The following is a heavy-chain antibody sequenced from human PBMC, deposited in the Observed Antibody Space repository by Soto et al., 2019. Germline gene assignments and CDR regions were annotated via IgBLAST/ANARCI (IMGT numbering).Heavy chain of an antibody. D-gene: IGHD3-3*01. V-gene: IGHV3-11*06. Sequence: QVQLVQSGGGLVETGGSLRLSCAASGFKFPDYHMTWIRQAQGKGLEWISYINSRGTYTTYADSVRGRFTVSRDNAKNSLYLQMDSLTGEDTAVYYCACVAPTIFGAQFHQNLVDVWGQGNMVTVAS. J-gene: IGHJ6*02. CDR3: ACVAPTIFGAQFHQNLVDV. CDR2: INSRGTYT. CDR1: GFKFPDYH.